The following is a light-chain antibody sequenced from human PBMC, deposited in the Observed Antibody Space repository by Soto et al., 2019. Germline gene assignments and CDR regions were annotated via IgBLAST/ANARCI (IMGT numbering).Light chain of an antibody. CDR1: SSNIETNT. CDR2: SNN. J-gene: IGLJ1*01. CDR3: AAWDDSLNGPHYV. Sequence: QSVLTQSPSASGTPGQRVTISCSGSSSNIETNTVSWFQQLPRTAPKLLIYSNNQRPSGVPDRFSGSKSGTSASLAISGLQSEDEADYYCAAWDDSLNGPHYVFGTGTKVTVL. V-gene: IGLV1-44*01.